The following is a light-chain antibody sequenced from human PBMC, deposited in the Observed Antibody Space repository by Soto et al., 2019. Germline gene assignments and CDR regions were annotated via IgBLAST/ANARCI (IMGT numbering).Light chain of an antibody. CDR3: QQYGGN. V-gene: IGKV1-5*01. CDR2: DAS. Sequence: DIQLTQSPSTLSASVGDRVTITCRASQNINRWLAWYQQKPGKAPKVLIYDASSLKSGVPSRFSGSGSGTEFTLTINSLQPEDFATYYCQQYGGNFGQGTKLEIK. J-gene: IGKJ2*01. CDR1: QNINRW.